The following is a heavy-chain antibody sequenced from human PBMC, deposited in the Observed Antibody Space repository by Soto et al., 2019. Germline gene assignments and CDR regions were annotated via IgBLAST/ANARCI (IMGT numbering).Heavy chain of an antibody. CDR2: ISSSSSYT. CDR3: ARRLYSSGWYFDY. Sequence: GGSLRLSCAASGFTFSDYYMSWIRQAPGKGLEWVSYISSSSSYTNYADSVKGRFTISRDNAKNSLYLQMNSLRAEDTAVYYCARRLYSSGWYFDYWGQGTLVTVSS. D-gene: IGHD6-19*01. J-gene: IGHJ4*02. V-gene: IGHV3-11*06. CDR1: GFTFSDYY.